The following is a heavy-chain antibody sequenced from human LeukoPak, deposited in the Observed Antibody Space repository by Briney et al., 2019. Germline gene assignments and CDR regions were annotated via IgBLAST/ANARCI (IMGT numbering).Heavy chain of an antibody. Sequence: GASVKVSCKASGYTFASYDISWVRQATGQGLEWMGWMNPNSGNTGYAQNFQGRVTMTANTSITTAYMELSSLTSDDTAIYYCAKELSASTSSYVYWGQGTLVTVSS. CDR2: MNPNSGNT. J-gene: IGHJ4*02. V-gene: IGHV1-8*01. CDR3: AKELSASTSSYVY. D-gene: IGHD2-2*01. CDR1: GYTFASYD.